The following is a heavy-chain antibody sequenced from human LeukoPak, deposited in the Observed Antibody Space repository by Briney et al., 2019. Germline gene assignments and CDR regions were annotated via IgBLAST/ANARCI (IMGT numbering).Heavy chain of an antibody. Sequence: SETLSLTCAVSGGSISSSNWWSWVRQPPGKGLEWIGEIYHSGSTNYNPSLKSRVTISVDKSKNQFSLKLSSVTAADTAVYYCARDFRNHYDFWSGYYYSWFEPWGQGTLVTVSS. CDR3: ARDFRNHYDFWSGYYYSWFEP. V-gene: IGHV4-4*02. CDR2: IYHSGST. J-gene: IGHJ5*02. D-gene: IGHD3-3*01. CDR1: GGSISSSNW.